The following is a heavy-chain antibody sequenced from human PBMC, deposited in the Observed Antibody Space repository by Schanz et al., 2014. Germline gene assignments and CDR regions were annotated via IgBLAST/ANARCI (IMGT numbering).Heavy chain of an antibody. CDR2: INAGTGNT. D-gene: IGHD4-4*01. J-gene: IGHJ4*02. V-gene: IGHV1-3*01. Sequence: QGQLVQSGPEVKKPGASVKVSCKTSGYTFSDYGITWVRQAPGQRLEWMGWINAGTGNTEYSQKYQGSVTITRDTLASTAYMEVSSLRSEDTAVYYCATSANSNWYVFDYWGQGTLVTVSS. CDR3: ATSANSNWYVFDY. CDR1: GYTFSDYG.